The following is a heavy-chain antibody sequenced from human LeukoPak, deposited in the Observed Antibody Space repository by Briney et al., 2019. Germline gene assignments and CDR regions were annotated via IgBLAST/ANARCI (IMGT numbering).Heavy chain of an antibody. CDR1: GGSFSGYY. CDR3: ARERFSVPYYYYYYMDV. V-gene: IGHV4-34*01. D-gene: IGHD1-1*01. CDR2: INHSGST. Sequence: SETLSLTCAVYGGSFSGYYWSWIRQPPGKGLEWIGEINHSGSTNYNPSLKSRVTISVDTSKNQFSLKLSSVTAADTAVYYCARERFSVPYYYYYYMDVWGKGPRSPSP. J-gene: IGHJ6*03.